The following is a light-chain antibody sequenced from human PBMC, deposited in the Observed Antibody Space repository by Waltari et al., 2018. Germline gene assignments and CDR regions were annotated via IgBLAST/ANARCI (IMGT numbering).Light chain of an antibody. Sequence: DIQMTQSPSTLSASLGDRVTITCRASQSISTWLAWYQQKPGKAPNLLIYKASILKSGVSSRFSGSGSGTEFTLTINTLQPEDVAVYYCQQYYTSPPTFGGGTNVEIK. J-gene: IGKJ4*01. CDR1: QSISTW. CDR2: KAS. CDR3: QQYYTSPPT. V-gene: IGKV1-5*03.